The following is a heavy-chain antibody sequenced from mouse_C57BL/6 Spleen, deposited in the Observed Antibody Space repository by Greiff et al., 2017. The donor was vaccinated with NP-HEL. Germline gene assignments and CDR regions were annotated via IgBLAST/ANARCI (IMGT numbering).Heavy chain of an antibody. CDR1: GFTFSSYA. J-gene: IGHJ4*01. V-gene: IGHV5-4*01. CDR3: AREGVITTVVPLYYYAMDY. CDR2: ISDGGSYT. Sequence: EVQLVESGGGLVKPGGSLKLSCAASGFTFSSYAMSWVRQTPEKRLEWVATISDGGSYTYYPDNVKGRFTISRDNAKNNLYLQMSHLKSEDTAMYYCAREGVITTVVPLYYYAMDYWGQGTSVTVSS. D-gene: IGHD1-1*01.